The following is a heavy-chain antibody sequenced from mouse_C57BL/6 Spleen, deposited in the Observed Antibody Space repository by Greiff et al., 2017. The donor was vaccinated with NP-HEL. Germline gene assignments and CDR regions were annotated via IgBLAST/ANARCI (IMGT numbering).Heavy chain of an antibody. Sequence: EVQRVESGGGLVKPGGSLTLSCAASGFTFSSYAMSWVRQTPEKRLEWVATISDGGSYTYYPDNVKGRFTISRDNAKNNLYLQMRHFKSKSTAMYYCASEFYSNFPWFAYWGQGTLVTVSA. CDR3: ASEFYSNFPWFAY. CDR2: ISDGGSYT. D-gene: IGHD2-5*01. CDR1: GFTFSSYA. V-gene: IGHV5-4*01. J-gene: IGHJ3*01.